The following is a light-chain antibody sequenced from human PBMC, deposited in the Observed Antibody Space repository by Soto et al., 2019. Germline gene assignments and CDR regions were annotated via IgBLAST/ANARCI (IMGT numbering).Light chain of an antibody. CDR2: GAS. J-gene: IGKJ1*01. CDR3: QQYGSSGRT. V-gene: IGKV3-20*01. CDR1: QSVSSNY. Sequence: EIVLTQSPGTLSLSPGERATLSCRTSQSVSSNYLAWYQQKPGQAPRLLIYGASSRATGIPDRFSGSGSGTDFTLTIRRMGTEDFAVYYCQQYGSSGRTFGQGTTVDIK.